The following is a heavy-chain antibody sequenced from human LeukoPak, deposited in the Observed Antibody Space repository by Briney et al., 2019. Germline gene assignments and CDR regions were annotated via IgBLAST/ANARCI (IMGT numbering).Heavy chain of an antibody. Sequence: PGGSLRLSCAASGFTFSSYSMNWVRQAPGKGQEWVSSISSSSSYIYYADSVKGRFTISRDNAKNSLYLQMNSLRAEDTAVYYCARDRRGGLVMTYYYYGMDVWGQGTTVTVSS. D-gene: IGHD3-9*01. CDR1: GFTFSSYS. V-gene: IGHV3-21*01. J-gene: IGHJ6*02. CDR3: ARDRRGGLVMTYYYYGMDV. CDR2: ISSSSSYI.